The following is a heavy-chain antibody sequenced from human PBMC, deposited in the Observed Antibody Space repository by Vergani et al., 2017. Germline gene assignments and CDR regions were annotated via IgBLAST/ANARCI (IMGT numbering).Heavy chain of an antibody. CDR2: IIPIFGTA. Sequence: QVQLVQSGAEVKKPGSSVKVSCKASGGTFSRYAISWVRQAPGQGLEWMGRIIPIFGTANYAQEFQGRVTITADKATRTAYMELSSLRSEDTAVYYCAREGRKYSEGYYYYYYMDVWGRGTAVSVPS. CDR3: AREGRKYSEGYYYYYYMDV. D-gene: IGHD5-18*01. V-gene: IGHV1-69*14. CDR1: GGTFSRYA. J-gene: IGHJ6*03.